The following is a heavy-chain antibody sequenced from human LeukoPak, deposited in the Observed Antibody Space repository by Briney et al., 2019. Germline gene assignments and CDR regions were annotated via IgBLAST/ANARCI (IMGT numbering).Heavy chain of an antibody. Sequence: RGSLRLSCAVSGFTFSSFPFHGVRQAPRKGLEWVAAISTDGSSKYHGDSAKGRFTISRDNPMNTPHLQMNGLRPDDTAVYCGARSLIPGRWYFDLWGRVILVTVSS. CDR1: GFTFSSFP. V-gene: IGHV3-30*04. D-gene: IGHD3-16*01. J-gene: IGHJ2*01. CDR3: ARSLIPGRWYFDL. CDR2: ISTDGSSK.